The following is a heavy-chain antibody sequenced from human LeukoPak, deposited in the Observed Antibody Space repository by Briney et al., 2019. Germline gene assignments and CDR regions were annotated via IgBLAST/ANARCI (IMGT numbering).Heavy chain of an antibody. D-gene: IGHD3-3*01. CDR2: INHSGST. V-gene: IGHV4-34*01. CDR1: GGSFSGYY. CDR3: ARAGYDFWSGYLRGRWFDP. J-gene: IGHJ5*02. Sequence: PSETLSLTCAVYGGSFSGYYWSWIRQPPGKGLEWIGEINHSGSTNYNPSLKSRVTISVDTSKNQFSLKLSSVTAADTAVYYCARAGYDFWSGYLRGRWFDPWGQGTLVTVSS.